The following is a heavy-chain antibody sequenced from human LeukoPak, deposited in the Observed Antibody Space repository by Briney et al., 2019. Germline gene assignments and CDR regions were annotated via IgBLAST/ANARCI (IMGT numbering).Heavy chain of an antibody. Sequence: GGSLRLSCAASGFTVSSNYMSWVRQAPGKGLEWVSVIYSGGSTYYADSVQGRFTISRENSKNTLYLQMNSLRAEDTAVYYCAREPASNYWGQGTLVTVSS. V-gene: IGHV3-66*02. J-gene: IGHJ4*02. CDR1: GFTVSSNY. CDR3: AREPASNY. D-gene: IGHD4-11*01. CDR2: IYSGGST.